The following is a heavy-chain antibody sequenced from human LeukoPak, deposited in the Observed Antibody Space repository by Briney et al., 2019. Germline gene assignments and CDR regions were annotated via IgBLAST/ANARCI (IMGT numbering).Heavy chain of an antibody. V-gene: IGHV1-8*02. D-gene: IGHD3-10*01. CDR2: MNPNSGGT. J-gene: IGHJ4*02. CDR1: GYTFTSYD. Sequence: ASVKVSCKASGYTFTSYDINWVRQATGQGLEWMGWMNPNSGGTNYAQKFQGRVTMTTDTSTNTAYMDLRNLRSDDTAVYYCASLTNARYGSVNWGQGTLVTVSS. CDR3: ASLTNARYGSVN.